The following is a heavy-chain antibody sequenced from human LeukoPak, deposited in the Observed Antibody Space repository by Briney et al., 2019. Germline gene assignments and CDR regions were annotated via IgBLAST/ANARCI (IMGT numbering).Heavy chain of an antibody. CDR3: AKGRASFDY. CDR2: ISSSGGST. Sequence: PGGSLRLSCAASGFTFSSYAMTWVRQAPGKGLEWVSSISSSGGSTYYADSVRGRFTISRDNSKNTLYLQMNSLRAEDTAVYYCAKGRASFDYWGQGTLVTVSS. CDR1: GFTFSSYA. J-gene: IGHJ4*02. D-gene: IGHD3-10*01. V-gene: IGHV3-23*01.